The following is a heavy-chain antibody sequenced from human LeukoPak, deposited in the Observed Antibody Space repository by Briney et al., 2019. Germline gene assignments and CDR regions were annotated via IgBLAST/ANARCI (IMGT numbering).Heavy chain of an antibody. CDR2: ISYDGSNK. CDR3: AREIGDTTVTTIDAFDI. V-gene: IGHV3-30-3*01. D-gene: IGHD4-17*01. Sequence: PGRSLRLSCAASGFTFSSYAMHWVRQAPGKGLEWVAVISYDGSNKYYADSVKGRFTISRDNSKNTLYLQMNSLRAEDTAVYYCAREIGDTTVTTIDAFDIWGQGTMVTVSS. J-gene: IGHJ3*02. CDR1: GFTFSSYA.